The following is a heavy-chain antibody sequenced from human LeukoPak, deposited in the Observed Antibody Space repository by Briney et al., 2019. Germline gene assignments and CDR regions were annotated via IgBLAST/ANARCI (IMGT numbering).Heavy chain of an antibody. CDR1: GYIFTGYY. CDR2: INPNSGGT. V-gene: IGHV1-2*02. CDR3: ARHPYSGSYHFDY. D-gene: IGHD1-26*01. Sequence: ASVKVSCKASGYIFTGYYMHWVRQAPGQGLEWLGWINPNSGGTNSAQKFQGRVTMTRDTSISTAYMELSRLTSDDTAVYYCARHPYSGSYHFDYWGQGTLVTVSS. J-gene: IGHJ4*02.